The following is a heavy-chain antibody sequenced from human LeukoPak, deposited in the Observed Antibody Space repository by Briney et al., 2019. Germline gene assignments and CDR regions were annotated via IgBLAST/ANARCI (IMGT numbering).Heavy chain of an antibody. CDR1: GFTFSDYY. CDR2: ISSSDSTI. D-gene: IGHD3-16*01. CDR3: ARDFRLGKFVYYFDY. J-gene: IGHJ4*02. V-gene: IGHV3-11*04. Sequence: PGGSLRLSCAASGFTFSDYYMSWIRQAPGKGLEWVSYISSSDSTIYYADSVKGRFTISRDNAKNSLFLQMNSLRAEDTAVYYCARDFRLGKFVYYFDYWGQGTLATVSS.